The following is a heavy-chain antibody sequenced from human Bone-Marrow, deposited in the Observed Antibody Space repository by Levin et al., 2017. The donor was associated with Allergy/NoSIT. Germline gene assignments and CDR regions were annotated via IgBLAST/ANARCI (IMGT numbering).Heavy chain of an antibody. CDR1: GFTFSRYV. Sequence: PGESLKISCATSGFTFSRYVMNWVRQAPGKGLEWVALIWSDGSNRYYADSVKGRFTISRDTSKNTLFLQMNSLRPEDTAVYYCVRDAGLSVTGTLAYWGQGTLVTVSS. D-gene: IGHD2-21*02. V-gene: IGHV3-33*01. CDR3: VRDAGLSVTGTLAY. J-gene: IGHJ4*02. CDR2: IWSDGSNR.